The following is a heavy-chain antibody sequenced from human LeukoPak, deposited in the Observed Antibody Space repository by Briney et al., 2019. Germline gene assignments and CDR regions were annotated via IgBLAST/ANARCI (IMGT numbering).Heavy chain of an antibody. J-gene: IGHJ4*02. CDR2: IRSKANSYAT. Sequence: GGSLRLSCAASGFTFSSYAINWVRQAPGRGLEWVGRIRSKANSYATAYAASVKGRFTISRDDSKNTAYLQMNSLKTEDTAVYYCTSPMATRDYWGQGTLVTVSS. CDR3: TSPMATRDY. V-gene: IGHV3-73*01. CDR1: GFTFSSYA. D-gene: IGHD5-24*01.